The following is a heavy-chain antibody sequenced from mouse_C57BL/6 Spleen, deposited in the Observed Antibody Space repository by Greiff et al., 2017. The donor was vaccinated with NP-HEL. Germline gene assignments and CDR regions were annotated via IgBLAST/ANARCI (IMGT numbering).Heavy chain of an antibody. J-gene: IGHJ3*01. Sequence: QVQLKQSGAELARPGASVKLSCKASGYTFTSYGISWVKQRTGQGLEWIGEIYPRSGNTYYNEKFKGKATLTADKSSSTAYMELRSLTSEDSAVYFCARDDGYLQGFAYWGQGTLVTVSA. CDR3: ARDDGYLQGFAY. D-gene: IGHD2-3*01. CDR1: GYTFTSYG. CDR2: IYPRSGNT. V-gene: IGHV1-81*01.